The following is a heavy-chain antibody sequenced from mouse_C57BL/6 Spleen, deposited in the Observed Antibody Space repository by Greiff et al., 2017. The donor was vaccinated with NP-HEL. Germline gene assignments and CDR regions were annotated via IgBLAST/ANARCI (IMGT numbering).Heavy chain of an antibody. CDR2: INPSTGGT. J-gene: IGHJ4*01. CDR3: ARSDYDDYAMDY. Sequence: VQLQQSGPELVKPGASVKISCKASGYSFTGYYMNWVKQSPEKSLEWIGEINPSTGGTTYNQKFKAKATLTVDKSSSTAYMQLKSLTSEDSAVYYCARSDYDDYAMDYWGQGTSVTVSS. V-gene: IGHV1-42*01. CDR1: GYSFTGYY. D-gene: IGHD2-4*01.